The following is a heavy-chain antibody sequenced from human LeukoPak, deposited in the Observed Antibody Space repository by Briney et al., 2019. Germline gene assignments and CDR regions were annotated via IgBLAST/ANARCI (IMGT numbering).Heavy chain of an antibody. V-gene: IGHV4-39*01. CDR1: GGSTSTTNYY. Sequence: SETLSLTCTVSGGSTSTTNYYWGWIRQPPGKGLEWIGSIYYSGNTYYNASLKSRVTISVDTSKNQFSLKLSSVTAADTAVYYCARSVVTLYWYFDLWGRGTLVTVSS. CDR3: ARSVVTLYWYFDL. D-gene: IGHD4-23*01. J-gene: IGHJ2*01. CDR2: IYYSGNT.